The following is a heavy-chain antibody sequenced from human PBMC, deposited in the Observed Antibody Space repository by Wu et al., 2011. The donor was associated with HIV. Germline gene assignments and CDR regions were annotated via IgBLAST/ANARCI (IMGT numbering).Heavy chain of an antibody. Sequence: QVQLVQSGAEVKKPGSSVKVSCKASGGTFSSYAISWVRQAPGQGLEWMGGIIPIFGTANYAQKFQGRVTITADKSTSTAYMELSSLRSEDTAVYYCARVRYNWNDYYYYYMDVWGKGTTVTVSS. J-gene: IGHJ6*03. CDR3: ARVRYNWNDYYYYYMDV. D-gene: IGHD1-1*01. CDR1: GGTFSSYA. CDR2: IIPIFGTA. V-gene: IGHV1-69*14.